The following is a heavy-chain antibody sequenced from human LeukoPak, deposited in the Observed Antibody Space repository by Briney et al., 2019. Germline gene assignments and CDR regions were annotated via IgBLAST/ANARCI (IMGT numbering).Heavy chain of an antibody. V-gene: IGHV1-2*02. CDR1: GYAFTGYY. CDR2: INPNSGGT. J-gene: IGHJ4*02. Sequence: GASVKVSCKASGYAFTGYYMHWVRQAPGQGLEWMGWINPNSGGTNYAQNFQGRVTMTRDTSISTAYMELSGLRSDDTAIYYCERGKSPYYFDYWGQGTLVTVSS. CDR3: ERGKSPYYFDY.